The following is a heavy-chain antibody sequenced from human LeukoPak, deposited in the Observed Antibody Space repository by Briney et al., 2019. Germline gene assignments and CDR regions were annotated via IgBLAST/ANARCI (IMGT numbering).Heavy chain of an antibody. D-gene: IGHD1-26*01. CDR3: ARDRFSGSYPLDY. Sequence: PGGSLRLSCAASGFTFSNYWMTWVRQAPGKGLEWVGNIKQDGSEKYYVDSVKGRFTISRDNAKNSLYLQMNTLRAEDTAVYYCARDRFSGSYPLDYWGQGTLVTVSS. CDR2: IKQDGSEK. J-gene: IGHJ4*02. CDR1: GFTFSNYW. V-gene: IGHV3-7*03.